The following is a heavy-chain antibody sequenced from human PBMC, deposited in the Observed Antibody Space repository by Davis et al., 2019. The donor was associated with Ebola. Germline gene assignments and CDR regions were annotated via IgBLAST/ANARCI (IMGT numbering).Heavy chain of an antibody. CDR3: VRTTKTNIEDSGLGYNSFDS. V-gene: IGHV4-34*01. CDR2: ISHHSGYT. CDR1: GGSFSDYF. J-gene: IGHJ5*01. Sequence: MPSETLSLTCAVYGGSFSDYFWSWIRQPPEKGLEWIGEISHHSGYTNYNPSLRSRVAISVDSSKNQFSLKVNSVTAADTATYYCVRTTKTNIEDSGLGYNSFDSWGQGVLVSVSS. D-gene: IGHD4-17*01.